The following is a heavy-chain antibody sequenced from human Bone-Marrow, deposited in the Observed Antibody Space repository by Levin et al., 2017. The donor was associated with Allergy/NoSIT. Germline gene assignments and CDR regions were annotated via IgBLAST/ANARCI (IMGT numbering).Heavy chain of an antibody. CDR2: INHSGST. CDR1: GGSFSGYY. D-gene: IGHD3-22*01. Sequence: SETLSLTCAVYGGSFSGYYWSWIRQPPGKGLEWIGEINHSGSTNYNPSLKSRVTISVDTSKNQFSLKLSSVTAADTAVYYCARGRRYYDSSGYRRLAFDIWGQGTMVTVSS. J-gene: IGHJ3*02. CDR3: ARGRRYYDSSGYRRLAFDI. V-gene: IGHV4-34*01.